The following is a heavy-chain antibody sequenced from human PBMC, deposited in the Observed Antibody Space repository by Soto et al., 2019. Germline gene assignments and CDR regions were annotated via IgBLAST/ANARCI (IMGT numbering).Heavy chain of an antibody. J-gene: IGHJ4*02. CDR1: GFTFTDYY. CDR2: ISGSGSDT. V-gene: IGHV3-11*03. CDR3: TRKTRNPAD. Sequence: GGSLRLSCVASGFTFTDYYMSWFRQAPGKGLECLSYISGSGSDTNYADSVKGRFTISRDNAENSLYLHMNNLRSEDTAVYYCTRKTRNPADWGEGTPVTVYS.